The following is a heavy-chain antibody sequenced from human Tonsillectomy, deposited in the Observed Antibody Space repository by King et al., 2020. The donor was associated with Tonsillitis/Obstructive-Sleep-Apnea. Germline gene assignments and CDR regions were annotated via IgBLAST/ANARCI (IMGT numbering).Heavy chain of an antibody. D-gene: IGHD2-2*01. Sequence: VQLVESGGGVVQPGRSLRLSCAASGFTFSSYGMHWVRQAPGKGLEWVAVKSYDGSNKYYADSVKGRFTISRDNSKNTLYLQMNSLRAEDTAVYYCAKDRIVVVPAAIHPVDYWGQGTLVTVSS. V-gene: IGHV3-30*18. CDR2: KSYDGSNK. CDR1: GFTFSSYG. CDR3: AKDRIVVVPAAIHPVDY. J-gene: IGHJ4*02.